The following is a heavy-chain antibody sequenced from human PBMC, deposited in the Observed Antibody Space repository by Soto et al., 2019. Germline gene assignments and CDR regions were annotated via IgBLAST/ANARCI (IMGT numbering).Heavy chain of an antibody. CDR2: IYYSGST. Sequence: SETLSLTCTVSGGSISSGGYYWSWIRQHPGKGLEWIGYIYYSGSTYYNPSLKSRVTISVDTSKNQFSLKLSSVTAADTAVYYCARAGYCSSTSCYAGRWARFDPWGQGTLVTVSS. D-gene: IGHD2-2*03. V-gene: IGHV4-31*03. J-gene: IGHJ5*02. CDR1: GGSISSGGYY. CDR3: ARAGYCSSTSCYAGRWARFDP.